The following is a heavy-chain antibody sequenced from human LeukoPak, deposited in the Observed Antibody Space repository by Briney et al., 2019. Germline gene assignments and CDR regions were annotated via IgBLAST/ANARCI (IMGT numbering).Heavy chain of an antibody. CDR2: IIPIFGTA. J-gene: IGHJ4*02. D-gene: IGHD6-19*01. V-gene: IGHV1-69*01. Sequence: SVKVSCKASGDTFSNYAISWVRQAPGQGLEWMGGIIPIFGTANYAQKFQGRVTITADESTSTAYMELSSLRSEDTAVYYCARDRRYSSGEYYFDYWGQGTLVTVSS. CDR1: GDTFSNYA. CDR3: ARDRRYSSGEYYFDY.